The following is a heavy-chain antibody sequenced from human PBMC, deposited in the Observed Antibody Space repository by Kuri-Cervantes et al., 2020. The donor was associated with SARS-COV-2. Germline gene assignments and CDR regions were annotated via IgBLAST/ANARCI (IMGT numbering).Heavy chain of an antibody. CDR2: INPNSGGT. D-gene: IGHD2-2*01. CDR1: GYTFTGYY. Sequence: ASVKVSCKASGYTFTGYYMHWVRQAPGQGLEWMGWINPNSGGTNYAQKFQGRVTMTRDTSISTAYMELSRLRSDDTAVYYCAGSLAVAEVVPAAYYYYYMDVWGKGTTVTVSS. J-gene: IGHJ6*03. V-gene: IGHV1-2*02. CDR3: AGSLAVAEVVPAAYYYYYMDV.